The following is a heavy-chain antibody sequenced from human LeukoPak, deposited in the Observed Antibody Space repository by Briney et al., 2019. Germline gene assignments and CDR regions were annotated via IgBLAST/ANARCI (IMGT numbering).Heavy chain of an antibody. D-gene: IGHD2-15*01. Sequence: GGSLRLSCAASEFTFSSYAMQWVRQAPGKGLEWVSAIGTAGDTYYPGSVKGRFTISRENAKNSLYLQMNSLRAGDTAVYYCAREYGSGPDYWGQGTLVTVSS. CDR3: AREYGSGPDY. CDR1: EFTFSSYA. J-gene: IGHJ4*02. CDR2: IGTAGDT. V-gene: IGHV3-13*01.